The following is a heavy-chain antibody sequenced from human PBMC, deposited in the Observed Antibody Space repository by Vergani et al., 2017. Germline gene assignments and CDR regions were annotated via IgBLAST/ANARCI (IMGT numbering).Heavy chain of an antibody. J-gene: IGHJ4*02. CDR1: GFTVSSNY. CDR3: ARATEHDGYYFDY. CDR2: IYSGCST. V-gene: IGHV3-53*01. D-gene: IGHD2-21*01. Sequence: EVQLVESGGGLIQPGGSLRLSCAASGFTVSSNYMSWVRQAPGKGLEWVSVIYSGCSTYYADSVKGRFTISRDNSKNTLYLQMNSLRAEDTAVYYCARATEHDGYYFDYWGQGTLVTVSS.